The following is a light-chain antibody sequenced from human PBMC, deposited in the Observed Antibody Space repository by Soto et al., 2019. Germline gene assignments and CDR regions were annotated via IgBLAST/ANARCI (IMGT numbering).Light chain of an antibody. V-gene: IGLV2-11*01. CDR1: SSDVGGYNY. Sequence: QSALTQPRSVSGSPGQSVTISCTGTSSDVGGYNYVSWYQQHPGKAPKLMIYDVSKRPSGVPDRFSGSKSGNTASLTISRLHAEDEADYYCCSYAGSYTLVFGTGTKLTVL. J-gene: IGLJ1*01. CDR3: CSYAGSYTLV. CDR2: DVS.